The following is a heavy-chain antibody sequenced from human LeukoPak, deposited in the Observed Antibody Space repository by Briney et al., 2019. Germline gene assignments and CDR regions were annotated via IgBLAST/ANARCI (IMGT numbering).Heavy chain of an antibody. J-gene: IGHJ3*01. CDR2: INPNSGGT. Sequence: ASVKVSCKASGYTFTGYYIHWVRQAPGQGLEWMGWINPNSGGTNYAQNFQGSITMTRDTSISTAYMELSRLRSDDTAVYYCATTRRYYYDSSGPDAFDLCGQGTMVTVSS. D-gene: IGHD3-22*01. CDR1: GYTFTGYY. V-gene: IGHV1-2*02. CDR3: ATTRRYYYDSSGPDAFDL.